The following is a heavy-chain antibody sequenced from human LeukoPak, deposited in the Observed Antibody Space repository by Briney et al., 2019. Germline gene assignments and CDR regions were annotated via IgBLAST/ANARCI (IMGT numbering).Heavy chain of an antibody. J-gene: IGHJ4*02. CDR2: IWYDGSNK. V-gene: IGHV3-33*01. CDR1: GFTFSGYG. D-gene: IGHD3-22*01. CDR3: ARGPPARYYYDSSGYYPALDY. Sequence: GGSLRLSCAASGFTFSGYGMHWVRQAPGKGLEWVAVIWYDGSNKYYADSVKGRFTISRDNSKNTLYLQMNSLRAEDTAVYYCARGPPARYYYDSSGYYPALDYWGQGTLVTVSS.